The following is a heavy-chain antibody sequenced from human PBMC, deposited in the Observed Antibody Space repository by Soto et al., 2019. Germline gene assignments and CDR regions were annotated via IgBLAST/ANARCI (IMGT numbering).Heavy chain of an antibody. CDR3: ASPRGGDDPVFDY. Sequence: QVQLVQSGAEVKKPGSSVKVSCKASGGTFSSYTISWVRQAPGQGLEWMGRIIPILGIANYAQKFKGRVTITADKSTSTAYMELSSLRSEDTAVYYCASPRGGDDPVFDYWGQGTLVTVSS. V-gene: IGHV1-69*02. J-gene: IGHJ4*02. CDR1: GGTFSSYT. CDR2: IIPILGIA. D-gene: IGHD2-21*01.